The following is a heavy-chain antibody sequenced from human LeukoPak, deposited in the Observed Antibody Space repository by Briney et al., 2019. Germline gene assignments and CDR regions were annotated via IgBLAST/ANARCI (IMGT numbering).Heavy chain of an antibody. CDR3: ARDGRGSGIDY. CDR2: GHNSGST. D-gene: IGHD1-26*01. J-gene: IGHJ4*02. V-gene: IGHV4-59*01. Sequence: SETLSLTCTVSGGSISSDYWSWIRQPPGKGLEWIGYGHNSGSTNYNPSLKSRVTVSLDTSKNKFSLKLSSATAADTAVYYCARDGRGSGIDYWGQGTLVTVSS. CDR1: GGSISSDY.